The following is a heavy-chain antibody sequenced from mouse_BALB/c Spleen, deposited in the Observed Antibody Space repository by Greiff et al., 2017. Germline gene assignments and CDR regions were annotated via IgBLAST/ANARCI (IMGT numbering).Heavy chain of an antibody. CDR2: IRNKANGYTT. D-gene: IGHD1-1*01. CDR3: ARETYYYGSSYYFDY. V-gene: IGHV7-3*02. Sequence: EVQLVESGGGLVQPGGSLRLSCATSGFTFTDYYMSWVRQPPGKALEWLGFIRNKANGYTTEYSASVKGRFTISRDNSQSILYLQMNTLRAEDSATYYCARETYYYGSSYYFDYWGQGTTLTVSS. J-gene: IGHJ2*01. CDR1: GFTFTDYY.